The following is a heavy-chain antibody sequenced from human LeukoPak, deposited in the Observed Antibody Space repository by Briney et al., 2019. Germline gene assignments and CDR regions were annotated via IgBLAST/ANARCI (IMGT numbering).Heavy chain of an antibody. D-gene: IGHD3-3*01. CDR1: GFNFSIYG. J-gene: IGHJ4*02. CDR2: VRYDQSAT. V-gene: IGHV3-30*02. CDR3: VKDQGECPGSRCYLRFLEY. Sequence: GGSLRLSCAASGFNFSIYGMHWVRQAPGKGLEWVTFVRYDQSATVNADSVQGRFAISRDNSKNTVYLQMNSLRVEDTALYFCVKDQGECPGSRCYLRFLEYWGQGTLVIVSS.